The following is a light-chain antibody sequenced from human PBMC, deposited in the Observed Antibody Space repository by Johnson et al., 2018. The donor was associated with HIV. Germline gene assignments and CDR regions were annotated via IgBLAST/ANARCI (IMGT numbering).Light chain of an antibody. CDR3: GTWDSSLSDYV. V-gene: IGLV1-51*01. CDR1: SSNIANNY. Sequence: QSVLTQPPSVSAAPGQRVTVSCSGRSSNIANNYVSWYQQFPGEAPKLLIYENNKRPSGITDRFSGSKSGTSATLGITGLQTGDEADYYCGTWDSSLSDYVVGAGTKVTVL. CDR2: ENN. J-gene: IGLJ1*01.